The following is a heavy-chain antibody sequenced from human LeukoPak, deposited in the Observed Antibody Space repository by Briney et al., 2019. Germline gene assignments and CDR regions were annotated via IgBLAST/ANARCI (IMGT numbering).Heavy chain of an antibody. D-gene: IGHD3-10*01. CDR3: ARDDITMVRGVIITVLDY. V-gene: IGHV3-11*01. CDR2: ISSSGSTI. CDR1: GFTFSDYY. Sequence: GGPLRLSCAASGFTFSDYYMSWIRQAPGKGLEWVSYISSSGSTIYYADSVKGRFTISRDNAKNSLYLQMNSLRAEDTAVYYCARDDITMVRGVIITVLDYWGQGTLVTVSS. J-gene: IGHJ4*02.